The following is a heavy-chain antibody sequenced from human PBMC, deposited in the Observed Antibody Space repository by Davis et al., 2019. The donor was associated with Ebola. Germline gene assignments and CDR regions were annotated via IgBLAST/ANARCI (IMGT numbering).Heavy chain of an antibody. CDR3: ARADDSSVSYFDY. CDR1: GGSISSYY. D-gene: IGHD3-22*01. Sequence: PSETLSLTCTVSGGSISSYYWSWIRQPPGKGLEWIGYIYYSGSTNYNPSLKSRVTMSVDRSKNQFSLKVSSVTAADTAVYYCARADDSSVSYFDYWGQGTLVIVSS. CDR2: IYYSGST. J-gene: IGHJ4*02. V-gene: IGHV4-59*08.